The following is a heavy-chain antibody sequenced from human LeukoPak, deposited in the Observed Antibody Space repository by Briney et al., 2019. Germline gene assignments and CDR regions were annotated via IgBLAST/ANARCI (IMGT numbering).Heavy chain of an antibody. J-gene: IGHJ6*03. Sequence: PGGSLRLSCAASGFTFSSYWMSWVRQAPGKGLEWVANIKQDGSEKYYVDSVKGRFTISRDNAKNSLYLQMNSLRAEDTAVYYCVCVPYMTTVTDTSYYYYYYVDVWGKGTTVTISS. CDR2: IKQDGSEK. D-gene: IGHD4-17*01. CDR3: VCVPYMTTVTDTSYYYYYYVDV. CDR1: GFTFSSYW. V-gene: IGHV3-7*01.